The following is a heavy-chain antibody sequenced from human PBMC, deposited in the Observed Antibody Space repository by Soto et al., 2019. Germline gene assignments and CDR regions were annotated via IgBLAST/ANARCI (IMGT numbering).Heavy chain of an antibody. CDR3: ARPVRGSPEDV. J-gene: IGHJ6*02. CDR1: GFTFSAYW. Sequence: EVQLVESGGGLVQPGGSLRLSCEASGFTFSAYWMGWVRQAPGTGLQWAATIKTDGSEKYYVDSVTGRFTISRDNDKNSLYLQLNTLRAEDTGVYYCARPVRGSPEDVWGQGTTVTVSS. V-gene: IGHV3-7*05. D-gene: IGHD3-16*01. CDR2: IKTDGSEK.